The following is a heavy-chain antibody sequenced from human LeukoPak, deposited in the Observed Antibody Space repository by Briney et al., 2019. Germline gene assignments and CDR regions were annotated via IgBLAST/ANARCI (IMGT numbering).Heavy chain of an antibody. CDR1: GFTSSSYG. Sequence: PGRSLRLSCAASGFTSSSYGMHWVRQAPGKGLEWVAVISYDGSNKYYADSVKGRFTISRDNSKNTLYLQMNSLRAEDTAVYYCARPTARFGTYYYGMDVWGQGTTVTVSS. CDR2: ISYDGSNK. D-gene: IGHD1-1*01. V-gene: IGHV3-30*03. CDR3: ARPTARFGTYYYGMDV. J-gene: IGHJ6*02.